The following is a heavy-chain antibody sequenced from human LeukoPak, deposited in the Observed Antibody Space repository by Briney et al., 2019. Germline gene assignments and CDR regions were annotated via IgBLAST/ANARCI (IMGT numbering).Heavy chain of an antibody. D-gene: IGHD7-27*01. CDR2: MSPNSGDT. V-gene: IGHV1-8*01. CDR3: VRGPPNWGYDY. J-gene: IGHJ4*02. Sequence: ASVKVSCKASGYTFTSYDFNWVRQATGQRPEWMGWMSPNSGDTGYAQKFQDRVTMTRNTSISTAYMELSSLRSDDTAVYYCVRGPPNWGYDYWGPGTLVTVSS. CDR1: GYTFTSYD.